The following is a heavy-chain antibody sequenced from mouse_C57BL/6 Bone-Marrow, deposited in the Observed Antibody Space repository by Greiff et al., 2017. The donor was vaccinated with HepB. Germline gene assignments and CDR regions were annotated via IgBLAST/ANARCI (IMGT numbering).Heavy chain of an antibody. CDR2: INPSSGYT. V-gene: IGHV1-4*01. D-gene: IGHD1-1*01. Sequence: QVQLKESGAELARPGASVKMSCKASGYTFTSYTMHWVKQRPGQGLEWIGYINPSSGYTKYNQKFKDKATLTADKSSSTAYMQLSSLTSEDSAVYYCARGGSSYPHAMDYWGQGTSVTVSS. CDR1: GYTFTSYT. CDR3: ARGGSSYPHAMDY. J-gene: IGHJ4*01.